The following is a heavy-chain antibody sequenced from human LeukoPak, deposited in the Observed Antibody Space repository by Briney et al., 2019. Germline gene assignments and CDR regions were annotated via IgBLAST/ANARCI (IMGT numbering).Heavy chain of an antibody. D-gene: IGHD4-17*01. CDR3: ARDHDYGVHAFDI. V-gene: IGHV1-69*13. Sequence: SVKVSCKASGSTFSSYAISWVRQAPGQGLEWMGGIIPIFGTANYAQKFQGRVTITADESTSTAYMELSSLRSEDTAVYYCARDHDYGVHAFDIWGQGTMVTVSS. CDR1: GSTFSSYA. J-gene: IGHJ3*02. CDR2: IIPIFGTA.